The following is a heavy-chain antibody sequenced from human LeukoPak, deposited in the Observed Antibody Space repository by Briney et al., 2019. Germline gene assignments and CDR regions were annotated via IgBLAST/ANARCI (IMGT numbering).Heavy chain of an antibody. Sequence: SETLSLTCAVSGGSISSSNWWSWVRQPPGKGLEWIGEIYHSGSTYYNPSLKSRVTISVDRSKNQFSLKLSSVTAADTAVYYCARGGRYGSGSYRGSFDYWGQGTLVTVSS. V-gene: IGHV4-4*02. J-gene: IGHJ4*02. CDR2: IYHSGST. CDR1: GGSISSSNW. CDR3: ARGGRYGSGSYRGSFDY. D-gene: IGHD3-10*01.